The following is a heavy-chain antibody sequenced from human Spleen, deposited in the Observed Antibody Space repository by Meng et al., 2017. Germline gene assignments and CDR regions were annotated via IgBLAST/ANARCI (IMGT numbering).Heavy chain of an antibody. CDR2: IYHSGST. V-gene: IGHV4-4*02. CDR3: ARTDCSSTSCYQEGNNWFDP. D-gene: IGHD2-2*01. CDR1: GGSISSSNW. Sequence: QVQLQESGPGLVKPSQTLSLTCAVSGGSISSSNWWSWVRQPPGKGLEWIGEIYHSGSTNYNPSLKSRVTISVDKSKNQFSLKLSSVTAADTAVYYCARTDCSSTSCYQEGNNWFDPWGQGTLVTVSS. J-gene: IGHJ5*02.